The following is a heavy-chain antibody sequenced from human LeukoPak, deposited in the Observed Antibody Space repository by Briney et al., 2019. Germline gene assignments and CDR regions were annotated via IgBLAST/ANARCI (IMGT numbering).Heavy chain of an antibody. CDR3: ARGTNSNWSGLDF. J-gene: IGHJ4*02. V-gene: IGHV3-74*01. CDR2: ISPTGSTT. Sequence: GGSLRLSCAASGFTFSTYPMYWVRQAPGKGLVWVSRISPTGSTTSYADSVKGRFTVSRDNAKNTLYLQVNNLRAEDTAVYYCARGTNSNWSGLDFWGQGTLPTVSS. D-gene: IGHD6-6*01. CDR1: GFTFSTYP.